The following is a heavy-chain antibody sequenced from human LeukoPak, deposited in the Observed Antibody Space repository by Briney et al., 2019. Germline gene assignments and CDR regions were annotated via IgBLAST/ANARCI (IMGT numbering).Heavy chain of an antibody. CDR1: GFTFSGSS. CDR2: IRSRTNTYAT. J-gene: IGHJ4*02. Sequence: PGGSLRLSCAASGFTFSGSSMHWVRQASGKGLEWVGRIRSRTNTYATAYAASVRGRFTISRDDSKNTAYLQMNSLKTEDSAVYYCTGKIDGGDYYDYSALEDYWGQGTLVTVSS. CDR3: TGKIDGGDYYDYSALEDY. D-gene: IGHD3-22*01. V-gene: IGHV3-73*01.